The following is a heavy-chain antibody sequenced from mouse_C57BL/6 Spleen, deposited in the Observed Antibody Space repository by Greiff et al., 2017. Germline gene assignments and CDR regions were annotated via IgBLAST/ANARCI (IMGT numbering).Heavy chain of an antibody. Sequence: EVHLVESGGGLVKPGGSLKLSCAASGFTFSSYAMSWVRQTPEKRLEWVATISDGGSYTYYPDNVKGRFTISRDNAKNNLYLQMSHLKSEDTAMYYCAREDTTGGAYWGQGTLVTVSA. CDR1: GFTFSSYA. D-gene: IGHD1-1*01. J-gene: IGHJ3*01. CDR2: ISDGGSYT. CDR3: AREDTTGGAY. V-gene: IGHV5-4*01.